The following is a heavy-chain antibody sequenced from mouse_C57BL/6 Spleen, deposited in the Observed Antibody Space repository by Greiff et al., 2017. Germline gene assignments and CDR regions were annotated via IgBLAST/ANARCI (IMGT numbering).Heavy chain of an antibody. CDR1: GYAFSSSW. D-gene: IGHD2-4*01. V-gene: IGHV1-82*01. Sequence: VQLQQSGPELVKPGASVKISCKASGYAFSSSWMNWVKQRPGKGLEWIGRIYPGDGDTNYNGKFKGKATLTADKSSSTAYMQLSSLTSEDSAVYFCASYDYEGFYDYWGQGTTLTVSS. CDR3: ASYDYEGFYDY. CDR2: IYPGDGDT. J-gene: IGHJ2*01.